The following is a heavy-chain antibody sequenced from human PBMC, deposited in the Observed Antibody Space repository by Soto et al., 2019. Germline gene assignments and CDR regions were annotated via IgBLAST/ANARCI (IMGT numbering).Heavy chain of an antibody. Sequence: ASVKVSCKASGYTFTGYYMHWVRQAPGQGLEWMGWINPNSGGTNYAQKFQGRVTMTRDTSISTAYMELSRLRSDDTAVYYCAREQQCVIYYYSYYGMYVCGQGTTVTVSS. CDR2: INPNSGGT. J-gene: IGHJ6*02. V-gene: IGHV1-2*02. CDR3: AREQQCVIYYYSYYGMYV. D-gene: IGHD3-16*02. CDR1: GYTFTGYY.